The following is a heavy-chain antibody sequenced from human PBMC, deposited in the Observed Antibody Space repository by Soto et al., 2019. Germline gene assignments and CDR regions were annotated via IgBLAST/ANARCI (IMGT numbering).Heavy chain of an antibody. V-gene: IGHV3-30*18. CDR3: AKEGNYVVDY. J-gene: IGHJ4*02. D-gene: IGHD4-4*01. CDR1: GFTFSSYG. CDR2: ISYDGSNK. Sequence: PGGSLRLSCAASGFTFSSYGMHWVRQAPGKGLEWVAVISYDGSNKYYADSVKGRFTISRDNSKNTLYLQMNSLRAEDTAVYYCAKEGNYVVDYWGQGTLVTVSS.